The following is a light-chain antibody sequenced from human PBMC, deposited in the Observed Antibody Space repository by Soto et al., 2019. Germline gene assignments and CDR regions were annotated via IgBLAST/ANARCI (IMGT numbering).Light chain of an antibody. Sequence: EIVMTQSPATLSVSPGERATLSCRASQSVSSNLAWYQQKPGQAPRLLIYGASTRATGIPARFSGSGSGTEFTLTISSLLSEDFAVYYCQQYNNWARTFGQGTKVDIK. V-gene: IGKV3-15*01. CDR2: GAS. CDR1: QSVSSN. CDR3: QQYNNWART. J-gene: IGKJ1*01.